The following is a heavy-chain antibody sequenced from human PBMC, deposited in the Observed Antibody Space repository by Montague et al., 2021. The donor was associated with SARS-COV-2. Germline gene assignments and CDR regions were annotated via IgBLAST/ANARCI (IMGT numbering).Heavy chain of an antibody. CDR2: IYYDGST. V-gene: IGHV4-39*01. CDR3: ARRVHPAFGGGAIDY. D-gene: IGHD3-3*01. Sequence: SETLSLTCTVAGDSIRSSSYYWGRIRQPPGRGLEWIGSIYYDGSTYYNPSFKSRVTISVDMSKTQFSLKLSSVTAADTAVYSCARRVHPAFGGGAIDYWGQGTLVTVSS. J-gene: IGHJ4*02. CDR1: GDSIRSSSYY.